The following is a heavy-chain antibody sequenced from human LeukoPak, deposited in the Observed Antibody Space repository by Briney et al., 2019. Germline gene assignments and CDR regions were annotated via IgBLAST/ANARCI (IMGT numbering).Heavy chain of an antibody. CDR1: GFTFRSPW. J-gene: IGHJ4*02. CDR3: ARDGGWHRFDY. Sequence: GGSLRLSCVESGFTFRSPWMAWLRQAPEKGLEWVANINEDGSQKYYLGSVTGRFTISRDNAKNSLYLQMNSLSAEDTAMYYCARDGGWHRFDYWGQGALVIVSS. V-gene: IGHV3-7*03. CDR2: INEDGSQK. D-gene: IGHD6-19*01.